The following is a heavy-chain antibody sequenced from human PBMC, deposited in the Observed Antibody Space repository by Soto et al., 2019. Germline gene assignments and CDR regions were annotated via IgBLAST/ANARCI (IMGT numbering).Heavy chain of an antibody. D-gene: IGHD2-15*01. CDR2: IIPIFGTA. J-gene: IGHJ5*02. CDR3: AREPGCSGGSCNNWFDP. Sequence: QVQLVQSGAEVKKPGSSVKVSCKASGGTFSSYAISWVRQAPGQGLEWMGGIIPIFGTANYVQKFQGRVTITADESTSTAYMELSSLRSEDTAVYYCAREPGCSGGSCNNWFDPWGQGTLVTVCS. V-gene: IGHV1-69*01. CDR1: GGTFSSYA.